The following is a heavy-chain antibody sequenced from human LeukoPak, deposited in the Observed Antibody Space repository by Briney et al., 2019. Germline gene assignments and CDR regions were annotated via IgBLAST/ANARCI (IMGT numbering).Heavy chain of an antibody. CDR2: ISCNGSHI. Sequence: GRSLRLSCAASGLTFSDYDLSWIRQASGTGLEWVSDISCNGSHIYYAASVKGRFTISRDNAKNSLYLEMNSLIAEATAVSYCDRGARGYKYGSSFDYWGQGTLVTVSS. CDR1: GLTFSDYD. J-gene: IGHJ4*02. V-gene: IGHV3-11*01. CDR3: DRGARGYKYGSSFDY. D-gene: IGHD5-18*01.